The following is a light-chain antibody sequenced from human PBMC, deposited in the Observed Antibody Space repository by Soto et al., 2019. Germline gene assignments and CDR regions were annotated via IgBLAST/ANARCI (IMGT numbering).Light chain of an antibody. V-gene: IGLV2-14*03. CDR1: SSDVGGYNY. CDR2: DVS. Sequence: QSALTQPASVSGSPGQSIAISCTGTSSDVGGYNYVSWYQRHPGKTPKLIIYDVSIRPSGVSDRFSGSRSGNTASLTISGLQAEDEADYYRSSYTTSDTVVFGGGTKLTVL. J-gene: IGLJ3*02. CDR3: SSYTTSDTVV.